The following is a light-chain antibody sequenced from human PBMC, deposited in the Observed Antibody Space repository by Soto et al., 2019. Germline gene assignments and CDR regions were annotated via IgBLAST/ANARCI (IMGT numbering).Light chain of an antibody. CDR3: HHYNIYSAP. V-gene: IGKV1-5*03. CDR1: QTISSC. Sequence: MTKSPSSVSWPPGYSFTITCRASQTISSCLAWYQQKPGKAPKLLIYKASTIKSGVPSRFSGSGSETEFTLTISSLQPEDFATYYSHHYNIYSAPFGQGSKV. CDR2: KAS. J-gene: IGKJ1*01.